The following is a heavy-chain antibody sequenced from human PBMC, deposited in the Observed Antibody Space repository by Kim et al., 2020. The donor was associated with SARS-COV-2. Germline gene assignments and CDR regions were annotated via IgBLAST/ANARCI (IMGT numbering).Heavy chain of an antibody. V-gene: IGHV3-23*01. CDR2: ISGSGGST. D-gene: IGHD6-19*01. CDR3: AKEGSSGWSDYYGMDV. CDR1: GFTFSSYA. J-gene: IGHJ6*02. Sequence: GGSLRLSCAASGFTFSSYAMSWVRQAPGKGLEWVSAISGSGGSTYYADSVKGRFTISRDNSKNTLYLQMNSLRAEDTAVYYCAKEGSSGWSDYYGMDVWGQGTTVTVSS.